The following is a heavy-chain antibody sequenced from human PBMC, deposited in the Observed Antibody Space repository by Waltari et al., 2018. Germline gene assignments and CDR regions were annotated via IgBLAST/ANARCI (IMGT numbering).Heavy chain of an antibody. CDR1: GGSISSHY. CDR2: IYYSGST. V-gene: IGHV4-59*11. D-gene: IGHD2-21*02. J-gene: IGHJ4*02. CDR3: ARASSGGNSFGIDY. Sequence: QVQLQESGPGLVKPSETLSLTCTVSGGSISSHYWSWIRQPPGKGLEWIGYIYYSGSTNYNPSLKSRVTISVDTSKNQFSLKLSSVTAADTVVYYCARASSGGNSFGIDYWGQGTLVTVSS.